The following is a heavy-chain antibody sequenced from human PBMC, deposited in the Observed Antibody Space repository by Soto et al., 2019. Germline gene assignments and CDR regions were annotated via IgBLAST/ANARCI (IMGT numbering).Heavy chain of an antibody. D-gene: IGHD3-10*01. J-gene: IGHJ4*02. CDR1: GGSISSSSYY. CDR3: ARRGSGSYSDY. CDR2: IYYSGST. Sequence: SQPLSLTCTVSGGSISSSSYYRGWIRQPPGKGLEWIGSIYYSGSTYYNPSLKSRVTISVDTSKNQFSLKLSSVTAADTAVYYCARRGSGSYSDYWGQGTLVTVSS. V-gene: IGHV4-39*01.